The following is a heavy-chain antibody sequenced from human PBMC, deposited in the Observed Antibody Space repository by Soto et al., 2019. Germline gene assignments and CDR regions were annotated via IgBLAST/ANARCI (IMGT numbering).Heavy chain of an antibody. CDR2: ISSTTNYI. V-gene: IGHV3-21*01. J-gene: IGHJ5*02. CDR3: VRDSARIVVVPPVDGDNWLDP. Sequence: GGSLRLSCAASGFTFTRYSMNWVRQAPGKGLEWVSSISSTTNYIYYADSMKGRFTVSRDNAKNSVYLEMNSLRAEDTAVYYCVRDSARIVVVPPVDGDNWLDPWGQGTLVTVSS. CDR1: GFTFTRYS. D-gene: IGHD2-2*01.